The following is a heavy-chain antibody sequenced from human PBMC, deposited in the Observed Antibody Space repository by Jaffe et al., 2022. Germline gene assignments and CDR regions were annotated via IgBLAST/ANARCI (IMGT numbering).Heavy chain of an antibody. CDR1: GFTFSSYS. CDR3: ARARSKYGDYVNYFDY. V-gene: IGHV3-21*01. J-gene: IGHJ4*02. D-gene: IGHD4-17*01. CDR2: ISSSSSYI. Sequence: EVQLVESGGGLVKPGGSLRLSCAASGFTFSSYSMNWVRQAPGKGLEWVSSISSSSSYIYYADSVKGRFTISRDNAKNSLYLQMNSLRAEDTAVYYCARARSKYGDYVNYFDYWGQGTLVTVSS.